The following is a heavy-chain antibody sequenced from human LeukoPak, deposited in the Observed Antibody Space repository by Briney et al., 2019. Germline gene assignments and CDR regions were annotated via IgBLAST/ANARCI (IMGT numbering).Heavy chain of an antibody. CDR1: KFAFSSYA. V-gene: IGHV3-23*01. CDR3: GKNRYSGSLSPFDI. D-gene: IGHD1-26*01. J-gene: IGHJ3*02. Sequence: GGSLRLSCAASKFAFSSYAMSWVRQAPGKGLEWVSAISGGGGNTYYADSVKGRFTISRDNSKNTLYLQMNSLRAEDTAVYYCGKNRYSGSLSPFDIWGQGTMVTVSS. CDR2: ISGGGGNT.